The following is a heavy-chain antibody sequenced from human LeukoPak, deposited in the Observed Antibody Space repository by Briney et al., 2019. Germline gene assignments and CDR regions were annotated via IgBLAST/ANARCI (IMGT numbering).Heavy chain of an antibody. V-gene: IGHV4-34*01. J-gene: IGHJ4*02. CDR1: GGSFSGYY. CDR2: INHSGST. Sequence: SETLSLTCAVYGGSFSGYYWSWIRQPPGKRLEWIGEINHSGSTNYNPSLKSRVTISVDTSKNQFSLKLSSVTAADTAVYYCASHLIYYDILTGYYTGFDYWGQGTLVTVSS. CDR3: ASHLIYYDILTGYYTGFDY. D-gene: IGHD3-9*01.